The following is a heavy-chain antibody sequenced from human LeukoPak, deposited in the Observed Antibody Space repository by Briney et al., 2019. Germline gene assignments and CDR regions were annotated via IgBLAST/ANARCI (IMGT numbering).Heavy chain of an antibody. CDR2: IYTSGST. CDR1: GGSISSYY. V-gene: IGHV4-4*07. CDR3: ARDPDSDGYNLSWFDP. D-gene: IGHD5-24*01. J-gene: IGHJ5*02. Sequence: TASETLSLTCTVSGGSISSYYWSWIRQPAGKGLEWIGRIYTSGSTNYNPSLKSRVTMSVDTSKNQFSLKLSSVTAADTAVYYCARDPDSDGYNLSWFDPWGQGTLVTVSS.